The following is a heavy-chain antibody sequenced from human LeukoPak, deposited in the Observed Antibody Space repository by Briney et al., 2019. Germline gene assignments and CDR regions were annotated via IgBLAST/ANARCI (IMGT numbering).Heavy chain of an antibody. CDR1: GFTVNSHY. J-gene: IGHJ4*02. CDR2: IYSGGST. V-gene: IGHV3-53*01. D-gene: IGHD4-17*01. Sequence: GGSLRLSCAVSGFTVNSHYMSWVRQAPGKGLEWISLIYSGGSTFYADSVKGRFTISRDNSKNTLYLQMNSLRAEDTAVYYCAKWTTDFDYWGQGTLVTVSS. CDR3: AKWTTDFDY.